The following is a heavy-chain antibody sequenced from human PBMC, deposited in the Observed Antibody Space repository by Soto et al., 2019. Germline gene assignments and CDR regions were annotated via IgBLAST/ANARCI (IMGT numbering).Heavy chain of an antibody. CDR3: ARDLQLERPTSGGMDV. D-gene: IGHD1-1*01. CDR1: GGSISSSNW. CDR2: IYHSGST. V-gene: IGHV4-4*02. J-gene: IGHJ6*02. Sequence: SETLSLTCAVSGGSISSSNWWSWVRQPPGKGLEWIGEIYHSGSTNYNPSLKSRVTISVDKSKNQFSPKLSSVTAADTAVYYCARDLQLERPTSGGMDVWGQGTTVTVSS.